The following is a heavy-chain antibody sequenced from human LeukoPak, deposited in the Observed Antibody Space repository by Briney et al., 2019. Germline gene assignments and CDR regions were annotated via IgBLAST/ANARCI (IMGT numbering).Heavy chain of an antibody. J-gene: IGHJ4*02. Sequence: SETLSLTCTVSGGSISSYSWSWSRQSPGKGLEWIGYIYYTGSTNYNPSLKSRVTISVDTSKNQFSLKVNSVTAADTAVYYCARRSAGGWRYFDFWGQGTLVIVSS. CDR3: ARRSAGGWRYFDF. CDR2: IYYTGST. D-gene: IGHD6-19*01. V-gene: IGHV4-59*08. CDR1: GGSISSYS.